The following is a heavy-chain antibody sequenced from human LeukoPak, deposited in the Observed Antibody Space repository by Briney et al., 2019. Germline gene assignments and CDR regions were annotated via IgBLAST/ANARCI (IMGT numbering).Heavy chain of an antibody. Sequence: KPSETLSLTCAVYGGSFSGYYWSWIRQPPGKGLEWTGEINHSGSTNYNPSLKSRVTISVDTSKNQFSLKLSSVTAADTAVYYCARGRRSRLRYFDWLTSAFDIWGQGTMVTVSS. V-gene: IGHV4-34*01. CDR2: INHSGST. CDR1: GGSFSGYY. D-gene: IGHD3-9*01. J-gene: IGHJ3*02. CDR3: ARGRRSRLRYFDWLTSAFDI.